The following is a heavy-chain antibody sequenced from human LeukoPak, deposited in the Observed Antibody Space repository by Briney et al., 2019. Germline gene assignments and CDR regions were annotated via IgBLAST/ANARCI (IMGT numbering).Heavy chain of an antibody. V-gene: IGHV3-23*01. CDR1: GFTFSSYA. J-gene: IGHJ4*02. CDR2: IFGSGGST. D-gene: IGHD6-19*01. CDR3: AKTTTGCSSGRFPGWPVDY. Sequence: GGSLRLSCAASGFTFSSYAMYWVRQAPGKGLEWVSGIFGSGGSTHYADSVKGRFTISRDNSKNTVYLQMNRLRAEDTAVYYCAKTTTGCSSGRFPGWPVDYWGQGTLVTVSS.